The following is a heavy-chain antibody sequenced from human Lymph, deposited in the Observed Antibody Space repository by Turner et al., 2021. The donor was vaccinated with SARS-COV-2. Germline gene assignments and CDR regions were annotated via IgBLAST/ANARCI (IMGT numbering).Heavy chain of an antibody. V-gene: IGHV3-11*06. CDR3: AREYCSGGICYSYYFDY. D-gene: IGHD2-15*01. Sequence: QVQLVESGGGLVKPGGSLSLSCAASGFTFSDYYMSWIRQAPGKGLEWVSYISSSSSYTNYADSVKGRFTISRDNAKNSLYLQMNSLRAEDTAVYYCAREYCSGGICYSYYFDYWGQGTLVTVSS. CDR2: ISSSSSYT. J-gene: IGHJ4*02. CDR1: GFTFSDYY.